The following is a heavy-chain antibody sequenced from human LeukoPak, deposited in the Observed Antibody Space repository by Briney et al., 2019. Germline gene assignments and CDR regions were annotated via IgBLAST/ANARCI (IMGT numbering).Heavy chain of an antibody. CDR2: INPNSGDT. Sequence: ASVEVSCKASGYTFTGYYMHWMRQAPGQGLEWMGWINPNSGDTNYAQNFQGRVTITRDTSTSTACMELSSLRSDDTAVYYCARDGRSNWYCPFWGQGTLVTVSS. CDR3: ARDGRSNWYCPF. CDR1: GYTFTGYY. V-gene: IGHV1-2*02. D-gene: IGHD1-7*01. J-gene: IGHJ4*02.